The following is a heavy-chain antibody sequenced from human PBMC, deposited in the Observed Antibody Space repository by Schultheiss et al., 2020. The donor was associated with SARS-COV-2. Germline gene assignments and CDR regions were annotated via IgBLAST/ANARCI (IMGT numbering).Heavy chain of an antibody. CDR3: ARDQNPTTSGWYDY. CDR1: GFTFSSYD. D-gene: IGHD6-19*01. V-gene: IGHV3-13*05. CDR2: IGTAGDP. Sequence: GGSLRLSCAASGFTFSSYDMHWVRQATGKGLEWVSAIGTAGDPYYPGSVKGRFTISRENAKNSLYLQMNSLRVEDTAVYYCARDQNPTTSGWYDYWGQGTLVTVSS. J-gene: IGHJ4*02.